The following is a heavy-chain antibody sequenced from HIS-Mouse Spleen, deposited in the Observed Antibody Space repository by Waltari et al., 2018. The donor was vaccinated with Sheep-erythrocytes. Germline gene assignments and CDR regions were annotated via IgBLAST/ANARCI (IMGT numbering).Heavy chain of an antibody. J-gene: IGHJ4*02. D-gene: IGHD1-26*01. Sequence: EVQLVESGGGLVKPGGSLRLSCAASGFTFSSYSMNGVRQAPGKGLEWVASISGSSSYIYYAESVKVRFTISRDNAKNSLYLQMTSLRAEDTAVYYCARVASGATFDYWGQGTLVTVSS. CDR2: ISGSSSYI. CDR1: GFTFSSYS. V-gene: IGHV3-21*01. CDR3: ARVASGATFDY.